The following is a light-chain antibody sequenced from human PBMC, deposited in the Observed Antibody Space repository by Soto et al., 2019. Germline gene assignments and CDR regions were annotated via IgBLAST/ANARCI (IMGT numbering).Light chain of an antibody. V-gene: IGKV3-20*01. J-gene: IGKJ1*01. CDR3: QQYGSSPTT. CDR2: GAS. CDR1: QSVSSY. Sequence: EVVLTQSPVTLSLSPGERATLSCRASQSVSSYLAWYQQKPGKAPRPLFFGASIRATGIPDRFSGSGSGTDFTLTISRLEPEDFAVYHCQQYGSSPTTFGQGTKVDIK.